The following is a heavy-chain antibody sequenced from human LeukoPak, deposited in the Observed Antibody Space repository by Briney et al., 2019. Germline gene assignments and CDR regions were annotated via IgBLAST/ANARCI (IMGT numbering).Heavy chain of an antibody. CDR3: ARQNGYSSGWYSIDIYGMDV. J-gene: IGHJ6*02. CDR1: GGSISSGSYY. D-gene: IGHD6-19*01. V-gene: IGHV4-61*01. CDR2: IYYSGST. Sequence: SETLSLTCAVSGGSISSGSYYWNWIRQPPGKGLEWIGYIYYSGSTNYNPSLKSRVTISVGTSKNQFSLKLSSVTAADTAVYYCARQNGYSSGWYSIDIYGMDVWGQGTTVTVSS.